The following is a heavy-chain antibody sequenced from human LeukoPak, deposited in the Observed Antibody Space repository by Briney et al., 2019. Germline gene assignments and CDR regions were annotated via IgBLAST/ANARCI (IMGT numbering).Heavy chain of an antibody. CDR3: ARQMNTVTADY. D-gene: IGHD4-17*01. CDR2: IFYSGSA. V-gene: IGHV4-39*01. CDR1: GGSISSSSYF. Sequence: PSGTLSLTCTVSGGSISSSSYFWGWIRQPPGKGLEWIGSIFYSGSAYYNPSLNSRVTISIDTSKNQFSLRLSSVTAADTAVYYCARQMNTVTADYWGQGTLVTVSS. J-gene: IGHJ4*02.